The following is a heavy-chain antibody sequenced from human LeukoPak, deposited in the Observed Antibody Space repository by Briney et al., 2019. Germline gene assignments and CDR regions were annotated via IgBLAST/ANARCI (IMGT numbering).Heavy chain of an antibody. CDR3: ARPALSGSYCLVYGY. CDR1: GGSLSGYY. CDR2: INHSGST. J-gene: IGHJ4*02. Sequence: SETLSLTCAVYGGSLSGYYWSWIRQPPGKGLEWIGEINHSGSTNYNPSPKSRVTISVDTSKNQFSLKLSSVTAADTAVYYCARPALSGSYCLVYGYWGQGTLVTVSS. D-gene: IGHD1-26*01. V-gene: IGHV4-34*01.